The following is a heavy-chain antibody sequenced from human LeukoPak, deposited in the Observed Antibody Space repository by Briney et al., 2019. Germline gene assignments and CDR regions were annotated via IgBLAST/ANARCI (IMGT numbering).Heavy chain of an antibody. CDR3: AKEKIVVLPGSFDY. J-gene: IGHJ4*02. Sequence: GGSLRLSCAASGFTFSNYAMTWVRQAPGEGLEWLSTISGSGDGTYYAGSVKGRFTISRDSSKNTLYLQMNSLRAKDTAVYYCAKEKIVVLPGSFDYWGQGTLVTVSS. V-gene: IGHV3-23*01. D-gene: IGHD3-22*01. CDR1: GFTFSNYA. CDR2: ISGSGDGT.